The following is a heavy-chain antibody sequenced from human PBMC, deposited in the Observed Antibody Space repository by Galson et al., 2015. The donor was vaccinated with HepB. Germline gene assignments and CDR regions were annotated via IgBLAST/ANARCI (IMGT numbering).Heavy chain of an antibody. D-gene: IGHD2-15*01. CDR3: AGQCSGGSCYSRYLGMDV. J-gene: IGHJ6*02. CDR1: GFTFSSYS. Sequence: SLRLSCAASGFTFSSYSMNWVRQAPGKGLEWVSSISSSSSYIYYADSVKGRFTISRDNAKNSLYLQMNSLRAEDTAVYYCAGQCSGGSCYSRYLGMDVWGQGTTVTVSS. V-gene: IGHV3-21*01. CDR2: ISSSSSYI.